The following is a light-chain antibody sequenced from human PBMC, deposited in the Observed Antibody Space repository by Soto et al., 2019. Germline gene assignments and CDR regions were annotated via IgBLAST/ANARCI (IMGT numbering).Light chain of an antibody. CDR2: GAS. CDR3: QPYGSSPPLLT. CDR1: QSVSSSY. Sequence: ESVLTQSPGTLSLSPGERATLACRSSQSVSSSYLAWYQQKPGQAPRLLIYGASSRATGIPDRISGSGSGTDFTLTISRLEPEDFAVYYCQPYGSSPPLLTFGGGTKVEIK. V-gene: IGKV3-20*01. J-gene: IGKJ4*01.